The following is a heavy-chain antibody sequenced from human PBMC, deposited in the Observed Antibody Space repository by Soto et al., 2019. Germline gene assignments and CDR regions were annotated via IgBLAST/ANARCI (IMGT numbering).Heavy chain of an antibody. J-gene: IGHJ4*02. CDR1: GYSFTSYW. V-gene: IGHV5-51*01. CDR3: ARGRSVAGNFDY. D-gene: IGHD6-19*01. CDR2: IYPGDSDT. Sequence: GESLKISCKGSGYSFTSYWIGWVRQMPGKVPEWMGIIYPGDSDTRYSPSFQGQVTISADKSFTTAYLQWSSLKASDTAMYYCARGRSVAGNFDYWGQGTLVTVPS.